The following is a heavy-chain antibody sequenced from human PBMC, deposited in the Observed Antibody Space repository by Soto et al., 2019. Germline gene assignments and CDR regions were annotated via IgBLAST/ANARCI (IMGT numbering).Heavy chain of an antibody. J-gene: IGHJ4*02. CDR1: GFAFNNYG. CDR3: AREDSIIIPAVSDF. CDR2: ISKSDYT. D-gene: IGHD2-2*01. Sequence: GALLLACPVSGFAFNNYGINWVRQAPGKGLEWVSSISKSDYTYYSDSVKGRFTISRDNAKNSVSLQMNTLRVEDTAVYYCAREDSIIIPAVSDFWGQGTMVTVS. V-gene: IGHV3-21*01.